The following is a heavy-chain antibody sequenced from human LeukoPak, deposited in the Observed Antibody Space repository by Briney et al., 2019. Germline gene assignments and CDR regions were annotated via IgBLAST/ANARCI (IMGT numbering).Heavy chain of an antibody. CDR3: ARMGAGRFDF. CDR2: IYTSGST. CDR1: GGSISNYY. D-gene: IGHD1-26*01. V-gene: IGHV4-4*07. Sequence: SETLSLPCTVSGGSISNYYWIWIRQPAGEGLEWIGRIYTSGSTNYNPSLKSRVTTSVDTSKNQFSLRLTSVTAADTAVYYCARMGAGRFDFWGQGTLVTVSS. J-gene: IGHJ4*02.